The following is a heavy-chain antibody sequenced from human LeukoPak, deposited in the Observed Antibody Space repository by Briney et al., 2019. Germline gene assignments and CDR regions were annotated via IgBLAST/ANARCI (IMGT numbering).Heavy chain of an antibody. CDR2: IKQDGSEK. Sequence: GGSLRLSCAASGFTFSSYWMSWARQAPGKGLEWVANIKQDGSEKYYVDSVKGRFTISRDNAKNSLYLQMNSLRAEDTAVYYCAREGLTIFGVVILDYWGQGTLVTVSS. D-gene: IGHD3-3*01. J-gene: IGHJ4*02. CDR1: GFTFSSYW. CDR3: AREGLTIFGVVILDY. V-gene: IGHV3-7*01.